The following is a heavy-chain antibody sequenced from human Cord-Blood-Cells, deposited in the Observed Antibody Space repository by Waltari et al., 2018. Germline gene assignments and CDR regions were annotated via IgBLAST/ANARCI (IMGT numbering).Heavy chain of an antibody. J-gene: IGHJ4*02. D-gene: IGHD6-6*01. Sequence: QVQLVQSGAEVKKPGSSVKVSCKASGGTFSRYAISWVRQAPGQGLEWMGGIIPIFGPENYAQKCQGRVKITADKSTSTAYMELRSLRSEDTAVYYWSREGGGMAARYWGQGTLVTVSS. CDR3: SREGGGMAARY. V-gene: IGHV1-69*06. CDR2: IIPIFGPE. CDR1: GGTFSRYA.